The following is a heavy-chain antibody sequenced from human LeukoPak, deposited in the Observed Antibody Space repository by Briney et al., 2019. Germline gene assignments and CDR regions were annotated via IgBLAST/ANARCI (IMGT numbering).Heavy chain of an antibody. CDR2: IYHSGST. J-gene: IGHJ5*02. V-gene: IGHV4-4*02. Sequence: KPSGTLSLTCAVSGGSFTGSNWWSWVRQPPGKGLEWIGEIYHSGSTNYNPSLKSRVTISVDNSKNQFSLKLSSVTAADMVVYYCARGPVIPAAIGCWFDPWGQGTLVTVSS. D-gene: IGHD2-2*01. CDR3: ARGPVIPAAIGCWFDP. CDR1: GGSFTGSNW.